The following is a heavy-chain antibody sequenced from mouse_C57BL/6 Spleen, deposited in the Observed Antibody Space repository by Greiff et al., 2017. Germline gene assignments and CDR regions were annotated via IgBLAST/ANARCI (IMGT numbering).Heavy chain of an antibody. Sequence: VQVVESGPELVKPGASVKISCKASGYAFSSSWMNWVKQRPGKGLEWIGRIYPGDGDTNYNGKFKGKATLTADKSSSTAYMQLSSLTSEDSAVYFCARCGYYGSSPRYFDVWGTGTTVTVSS. V-gene: IGHV1-82*01. CDR3: ARCGYYGSSPRYFDV. D-gene: IGHD1-1*01. CDR2: IYPGDGDT. CDR1: GYAFSSSW. J-gene: IGHJ1*03.